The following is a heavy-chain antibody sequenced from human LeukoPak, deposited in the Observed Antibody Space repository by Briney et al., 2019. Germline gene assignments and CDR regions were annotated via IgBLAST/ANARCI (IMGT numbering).Heavy chain of an antibody. CDR3: ASAAYSGSYYVR. V-gene: IGHV3-21*01. D-gene: IGHD1-26*01. J-gene: IGHJ4*02. CDR1: GFTFSN. Sequence: GGSLRLSCAASGFTFSNMNWVRQAPGKGLEWVSSISSNSSYIYYADSVEGRFTISRDNAKNSLYLQMNSLRAEDTAVYYCASAAYSGSYYVRWGQGTLVTVSS. CDR2: ISSNSSYI.